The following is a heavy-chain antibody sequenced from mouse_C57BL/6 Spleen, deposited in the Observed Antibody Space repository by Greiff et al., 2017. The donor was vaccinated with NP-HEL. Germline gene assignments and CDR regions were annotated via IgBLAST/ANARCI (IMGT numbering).Heavy chain of an antibody. J-gene: IGHJ4*01. CDR2: INPSSGYT. CDR3: AYGNDLDAMDY. D-gene: IGHD2-1*01. Sequence: QVQLQQSGAELAKPGASVKLSCKASGYTFTSYWMYWVKQRPGQGLEWVGYINPSSGYTKYNQKFKDKATLTADKSSSTAYMQLSSLTYEDSAVYYCAYGNDLDAMDYWGQGTSVTVSS. V-gene: IGHV1-7*01. CDR1: GYTFTSYW.